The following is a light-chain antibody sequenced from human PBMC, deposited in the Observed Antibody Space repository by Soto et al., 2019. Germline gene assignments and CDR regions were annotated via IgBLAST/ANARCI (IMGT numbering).Light chain of an antibody. CDR2: GAS. Sequence: EVVLTQSPGTLSLSPGERATLSCRASQSLSSSYLAWYQKKPGQAPRLLISGASSRATGLPDRFSGSGSGTDFTLTISRLEPEEFAVYYCQQYGTSYSFGQGTKLEIK. V-gene: IGKV3-20*01. CDR3: QQYGTSYS. CDR1: QSLSSSY. J-gene: IGKJ2*01.